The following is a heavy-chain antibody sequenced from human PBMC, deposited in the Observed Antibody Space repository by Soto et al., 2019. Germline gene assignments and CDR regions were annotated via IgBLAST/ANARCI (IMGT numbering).Heavy chain of an antibody. V-gene: IGHV4-30-4*01. CDR1: GGSIYGGDYF. CDR3: ARDVGTATVRPNDAFDV. D-gene: IGHD5-18*01. Sequence: QVHLQESGPGLVRPSQTLSLTCSVSGGSIYGGDYFWTWIRQSPGKGLDWIGFIYYSGRTYYNPSLESRVTISVDTSKNHFSLRLSSVTAADTAVYFCARDVGTATVRPNDAFDVWGQGAMVTVSS. J-gene: IGHJ3*01. CDR2: IYYSGRT.